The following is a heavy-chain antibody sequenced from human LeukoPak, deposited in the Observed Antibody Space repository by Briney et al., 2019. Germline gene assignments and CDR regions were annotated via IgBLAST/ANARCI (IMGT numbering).Heavy chain of an antibody. CDR3: AREYGSGSYFRYYYYMDV. D-gene: IGHD3-10*01. V-gene: IGHV1-69*13. J-gene: IGHJ6*03. CDR2: IIPIFGTA. Sequence: SVKVSCKASGGTFSSYAISWVRQAPGQGLEWMGGIIPIFGTANYAQKFQGRVTITADESTSTAYMELSSLRSEDTAVYYCAREYGSGSYFRYYYYMDVWGKGTTVTISS. CDR1: GGTFSSYA.